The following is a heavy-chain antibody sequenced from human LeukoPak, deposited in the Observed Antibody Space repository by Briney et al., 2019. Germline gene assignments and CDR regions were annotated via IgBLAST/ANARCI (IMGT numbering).Heavy chain of an antibody. D-gene: IGHD2-21*02. CDR2: IGSAGYT. CDR3: AKDVEALVVVTARFDY. CDR1: GFTFDNND. Sequence: GGSLRLSCEVSGFTFDNNDMHWVRQTTGKGLEWVSAIGSAGYTYYADSVKGRFTISRDNSKNTLYLQMNSLRAEDTAVYYCAKDVEALVVVTARFDYWGQGTLVTVSS. V-gene: IGHV3-13*01. J-gene: IGHJ4*02.